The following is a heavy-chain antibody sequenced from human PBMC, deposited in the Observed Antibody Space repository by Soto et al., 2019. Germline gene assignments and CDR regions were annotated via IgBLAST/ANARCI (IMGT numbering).Heavy chain of an antibody. Sequence: GGSLRLSCAASGFTFSSYAVSWVRQAPGKGPEWISSISGSGSTIYYADSVKGRFIISRDNSKNTLYLQMSSLRAEDTAVYYCAKVFYYYDSSGYYYFDYWGQGTPVTVSS. J-gene: IGHJ4*02. V-gene: IGHV3-23*01. D-gene: IGHD3-22*01. CDR2: ISGSGSTI. CDR3: AKVFYYYDSSGYYYFDY. CDR1: GFTFSSYA.